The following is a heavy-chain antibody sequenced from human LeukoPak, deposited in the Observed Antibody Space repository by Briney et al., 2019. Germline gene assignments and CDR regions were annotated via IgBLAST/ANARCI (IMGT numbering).Heavy chain of an antibody. CDR3: AKDQKRGYSYGYLFYYYYMDV. CDR2: ISYDGSNK. J-gene: IGHJ6*03. CDR1: GFTFSSYA. D-gene: IGHD5-18*01. Sequence: GGSLRLSCAASGFTFSSYAMDWVRQAPGKGLEWVAVISYDGSNKYYADSVKGRFTISRDNSKNTLYLQMNSLRAEDTAVYYCAKDQKRGYSYGYLFYYYYMDVWGKGTTVTISS. V-gene: IGHV3-30*04.